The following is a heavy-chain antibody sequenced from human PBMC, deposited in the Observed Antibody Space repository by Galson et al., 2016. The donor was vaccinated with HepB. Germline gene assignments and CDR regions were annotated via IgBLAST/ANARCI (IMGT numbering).Heavy chain of an antibody. V-gene: IGHV3-48*01. Sequence: SLRLSCAASGFTFSTYGMNWVRQAPGKGLEWVSYINSSSGTRYYADSVKGRFTISSDNAKNSLYLQMNSQRVEDTAVYYCARGLDYWGQGTLVTVSS. CDR3: ARGLDY. CDR1: GFTFSTYG. CDR2: INSSSGTR. J-gene: IGHJ4*02.